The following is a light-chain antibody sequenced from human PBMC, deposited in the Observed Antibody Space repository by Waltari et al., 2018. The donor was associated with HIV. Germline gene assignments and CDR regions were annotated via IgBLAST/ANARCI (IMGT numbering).Light chain of an antibody. CDR1: QSVSSY. J-gene: IGKJ5*01. Sequence: EIVLTQSPGTLTLSPGERATLSCRASQSVSSYLAWYQQKPGQAPRLLIYGASSRATGIPARCRGSGSGTDFTLTISSLEPGDFGVYYCHQRSNWPITFGQGTRLEIK. CDR3: HQRSNWPIT. CDR2: GAS. V-gene: IGKV3-11*01.